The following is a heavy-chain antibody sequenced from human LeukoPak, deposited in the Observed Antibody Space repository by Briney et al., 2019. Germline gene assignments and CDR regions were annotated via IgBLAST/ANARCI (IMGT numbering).Heavy chain of an antibody. V-gene: IGHV3-30*18. Sequence: GRSLRLSCAASGFTFSSYGMHWVRQAPGKGLEWVAVISYDGSNKYYADSAKGRFTISRDNSKNTLYLQMNSLRAEDTAVYYCAKVLEPYYYGMDVWGQGTTVTVSS. D-gene: IGHD1-1*01. CDR3: AKVLEPYYYGMDV. CDR2: ISYDGSNK. CDR1: GFTFSSYG. J-gene: IGHJ6*02.